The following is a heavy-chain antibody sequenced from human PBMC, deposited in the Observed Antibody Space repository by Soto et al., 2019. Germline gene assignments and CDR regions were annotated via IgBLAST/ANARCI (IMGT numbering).Heavy chain of an antibody. D-gene: IGHD1-26*01. CDR2: IYYSGST. CDR1: GGSISSSSYY. V-gene: IGHV4-39*01. Sequence: LSLTCTVSGGSISSSSYYWGWIRQPPGKGLEWIGSIYYSGSTYYNPSLKSRVTISVDTSKNQFSLKLSSVTAADTAVYYCAGVGATNYWGQGTLVTVSS. CDR3: AGVGATNY. J-gene: IGHJ4*02.